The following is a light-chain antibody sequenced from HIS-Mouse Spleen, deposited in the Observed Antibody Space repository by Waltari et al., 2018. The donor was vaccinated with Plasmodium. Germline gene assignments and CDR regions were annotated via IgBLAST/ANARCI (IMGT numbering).Light chain of an antibody. J-gene: IGLJ2*01. CDR3: QAWDSSTVV. V-gene: IGLV3-1*01. Sequence: SYELTQPPSVSVSPGQTASITCSGDKLGDKYACWYQQKPGQSTVLVIYQDSKRPSVIPERFSGSNSGHTATLTISGTHAMDEADYYCQAWDSSTVVFGGGTKLTVL. CDR1: KLGDKY. CDR2: QDS.